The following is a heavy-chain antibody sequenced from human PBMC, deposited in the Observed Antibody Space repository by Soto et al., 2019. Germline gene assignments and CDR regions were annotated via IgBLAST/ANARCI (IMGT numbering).Heavy chain of an antibody. CDR2: ISYDGSNK. V-gene: IGHV3-30-3*01. D-gene: IGHD6-19*01. J-gene: IGHJ6*02. Sequence: GGSLRLSCAASGFTFSSYAMHWVRQAPGKGLEWVAVISYDGSNKYYADSVKGRFTISRDNSKNTLYLQMNSLRAEDTAVYYCARGIGSGWYLYYYYGMDVWGQGTTVTVSS. CDR3: ARGIGSGWYLYYYYGMDV. CDR1: GFTFSSYA.